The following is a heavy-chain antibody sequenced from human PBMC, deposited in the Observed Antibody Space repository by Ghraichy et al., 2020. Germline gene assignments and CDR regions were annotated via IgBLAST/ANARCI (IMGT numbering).Heavy chain of an antibody. D-gene: IGHD5-18*01. CDR1: GGSISSYY. CDR3: ARHVYSRDKNWFDP. J-gene: IGHJ5*02. CDR2: IYYSGST. Sequence: LNISCTVSGGSISSYYWSWIRQPPGKGLEWIGYIYYSGSTNYNPSLKSRVTISVDTSKNQFSLKLSSVTAADTAVYYCARHVYSRDKNWFDPWGQGTLVTVSS. V-gene: IGHV4-59*01.